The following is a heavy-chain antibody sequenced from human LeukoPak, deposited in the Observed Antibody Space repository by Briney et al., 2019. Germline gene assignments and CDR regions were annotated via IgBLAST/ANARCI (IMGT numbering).Heavy chain of an antibody. CDR3: AKQGTGVTEFYGMDV. CDR2: ISGRTLGT. J-gene: IGHJ6*02. V-gene: IGHV3-23*01. CDR1: GFTFSSYA. Sequence: GGSLRLSCAASGFTFSSYAMHWARQAPGKGLEWVAVISGRTLGTYYADSVMGRFTISRDNSKNTLFLQMNSLRAEDTAVYYCAKQGTGVTEFYGMDVWGQGTTVTVSS. D-gene: IGHD3-10*01.